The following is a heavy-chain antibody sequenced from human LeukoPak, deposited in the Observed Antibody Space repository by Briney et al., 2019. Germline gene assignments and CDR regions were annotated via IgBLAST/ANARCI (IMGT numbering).Heavy chain of an antibody. V-gene: IGHV1-18*01. CDR1: GYTFTTYS. Sequence: ASVKVSCKASGYTFTTYSISWVRQAPGQGLEWMGGISTYNGNTESVQKFQGRVTMTTDTSTNTAYMELRTLSSDDTAVYYCAREADTVLIRAFDYWGQGTLVTVSS. D-gene: IGHD5-18*01. CDR2: ISTYNGNT. J-gene: IGHJ4*02. CDR3: AREADTVLIRAFDY.